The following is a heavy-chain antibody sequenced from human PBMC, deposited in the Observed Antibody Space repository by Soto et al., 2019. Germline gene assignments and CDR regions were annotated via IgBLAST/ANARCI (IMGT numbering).Heavy chain of an antibody. D-gene: IGHD3-22*01. CDR3: ARGIGDSSGYTWYYYGMDV. CDR1: GGTFSSYA. CDR2: IIPIFGTA. Sequence: AASVKVSCKASGGTFSSYAISWVRQAPGQGLEWMGGIIPIFGTANYAQKFQGRVTITADKSTSTAYMELSSLRSEDTAVYYCARGIGDSSGYTWYYYGMDVWGQGTTVTVPS. V-gene: IGHV1-69*06. J-gene: IGHJ6*02.